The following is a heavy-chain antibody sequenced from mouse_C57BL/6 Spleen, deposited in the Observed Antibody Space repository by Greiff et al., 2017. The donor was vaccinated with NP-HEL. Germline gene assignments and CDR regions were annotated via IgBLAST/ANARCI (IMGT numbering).Heavy chain of an antibody. V-gene: IGHV14-3*01. CDR3: ARGDSNYAWFAY. D-gene: IGHD2-5*01. CDR1: GFTIKNTY. J-gene: IGHJ3*01. CDR2: IDPANGNT. Sequence: VQLQQSVAELVRPGASVKLSCTASGFTIKNTYMHWVKQRPEQGLEWIGRIDPANGNTKYAPKFQGKATITADTSSNTAYLQLSSLTSEDTAIYYCARGDSNYAWFAYWGQGTLVTVSA.